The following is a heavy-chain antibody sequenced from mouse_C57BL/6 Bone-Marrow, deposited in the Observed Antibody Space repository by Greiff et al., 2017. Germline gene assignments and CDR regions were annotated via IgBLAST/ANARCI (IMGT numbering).Heavy chain of an antibody. CDR2: IYPGDGDT. Sequence: QVQLQQSGPELVKPGASVKISCKASGYAFSSSWMNWVKQRPGKGLEWIGRIYPGDGDTNYNGKFKGKATVTADKSSSTAYMQLSSLTSEDSAVYFGAQIRSWYFDVWGTGTTVTVSS. CDR3: AQIRSWYFDV. CDR1: GYAFSSSW. V-gene: IGHV1-82*01. J-gene: IGHJ1*03. D-gene: IGHD1-1*01.